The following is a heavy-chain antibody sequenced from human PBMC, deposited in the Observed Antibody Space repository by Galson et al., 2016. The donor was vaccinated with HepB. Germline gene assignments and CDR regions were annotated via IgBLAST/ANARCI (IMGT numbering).Heavy chain of an antibody. CDR3: AREYCSGGICYLDY. CDR2: DSMDGRRK. D-gene: IGHD2-15*01. CDR1: GFTFNNYG. Sequence: SLRLSCAASGFTFNNYGMTWVRQAPGKGLEWVAADSMDGRRKFYADSVKGRFTIPRDNSNNMLFLQMNSLRAEDTAVYYCAREYCSGGICYLDYWGQGTLVTVSS. J-gene: IGHJ4*03. V-gene: IGHV3-30*03.